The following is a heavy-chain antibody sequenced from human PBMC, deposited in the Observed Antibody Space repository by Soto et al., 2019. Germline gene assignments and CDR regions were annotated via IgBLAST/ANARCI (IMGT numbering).Heavy chain of an antibody. CDR2: ISGSGGST. D-gene: IGHD6-19*01. CDR1: GFTFSSYA. J-gene: IGHJ5*02. Sequence: EVQLLESGGGLVQPGGSLRLSCAASGFTFSSYAMSWVRQAPGKGLEWVSAISGSGGSTYYADSVKGRFTISRDNSKNTLNLHMNRLRAEDTAVYYCAPKPVAGDQYNWFDPWGQGTLVTVSS. V-gene: IGHV3-23*01. CDR3: APKPVAGDQYNWFDP.